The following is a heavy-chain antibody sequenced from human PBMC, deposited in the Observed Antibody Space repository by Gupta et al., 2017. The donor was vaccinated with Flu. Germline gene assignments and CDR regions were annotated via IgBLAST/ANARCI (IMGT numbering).Heavy chain of an antibody. Sequence: AAGFNFRTYSMNWVRKDPGKGREGVAVIANDGTKKYDADSAKGRVIISRDNSKNTLYLQMNSLRAEDTAVYYCVRDGPEGDNELGDGGQRTLVTVSS. CDR2: IANDGTKK. CDR3: VRDGPEGDNELGD. D-gene: IGHD1-7*01. J-gene: IGHJ1*01. CDR1: GFNFRTYS. V-gene: IGHV3-30-3*01.